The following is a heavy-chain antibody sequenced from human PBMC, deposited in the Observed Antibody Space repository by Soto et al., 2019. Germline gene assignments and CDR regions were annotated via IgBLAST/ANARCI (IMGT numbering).Heavy chain of an antibody. CDR2: ISWNSGSI. J-gene: IGHJ4*02. D-gene: IGHD3-3*01. CDR1: GFTFDDYA. CDR3: AKGFLEWLPGQFDY. V-gene: IGHV3-9*01. Sequence: SRTISCAASGFTFDDYAMHWVRQAPGKGLEWVSGISWNSGSICYADSVKGRFTISRDNAKNSLYLQMNSLRAEDTALYYCAKGFLEWLPGQFDYWGQGTLVTVSS.